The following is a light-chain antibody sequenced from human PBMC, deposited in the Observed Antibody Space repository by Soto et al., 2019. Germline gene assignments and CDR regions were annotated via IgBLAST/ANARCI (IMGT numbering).Light chain of an antibody. CDR2: GAS. V-gene: IGKV3-20*01. Sequence: EIVLTQSPGTLSSSPGERATLSCRASQSVRSSYLAWYQRKPGQAPRLLIYGASSRATGIPARFSGSGSGTDFTLTISRLEPEDFAQYYCQQYGSSPFTFGPGTTVDIK. CDR1: QSVRSSY. J-gene: IGKJ3*01. CDR3: QQYGSSPFT.